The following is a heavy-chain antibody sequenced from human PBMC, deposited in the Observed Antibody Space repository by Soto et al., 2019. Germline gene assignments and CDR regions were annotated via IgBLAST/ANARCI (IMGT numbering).Heavy chain of an antibody. CDR1: GFTFSSYA. V-gene: IGHV3-23*01. CDR3: AKDWGRDIVVVPAATSWYFDY. D-gene: IGHD2-2*01. Sequence: EVQLLESGGGLVQPGGSLRLSCAASGFTFSSYAMSWVRQAPGKGLEWVSAISGSGGSTYYADSVKGRFTISRDNSKNTLYLQMNSLRAEDTAVYYCAKDWGRDIVVVPAATSWYFDYWGQGILVTVSS. J-gene: IGHJ4*02. CDR2: ISGSGGST.